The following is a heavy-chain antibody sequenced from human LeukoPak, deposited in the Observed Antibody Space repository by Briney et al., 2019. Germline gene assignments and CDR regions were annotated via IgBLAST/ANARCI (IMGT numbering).Heavy chain of an antibody. D-gene: IGHD2/OR15-2a*01. CDR3: ARDRFPFMYYFDY. J-gene: IGHJ4*02. V-gene: IGHV4-34*01. Sequence: SGTLSLTCAVYGGSFSGYYWSWIRQPPGKGLEWIGEINHSGSTNYNPSLKSRVTISVDTSKNQFSLKLSSVTAADTAVYYCARDRFPFMYYFDYWGQGTLVTVSS. CDR2: INHSGST. CDR1: GGSFSGYY.